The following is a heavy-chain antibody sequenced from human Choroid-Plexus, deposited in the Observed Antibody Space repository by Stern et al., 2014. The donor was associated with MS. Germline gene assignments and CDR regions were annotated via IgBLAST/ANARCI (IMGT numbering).Heavy chain of an antibody. J-gene: IGHJ4*02. CDR2: ISYVGTTK. CDR1: GFIFSSFG. D-gene: IGHD3-9*01. CDR3: ARDRHWLTYYFDY. Sequence: VQLVESGGGVVQPGRPLRLSCIGSGFIFSSFGMHWVRQAPGKGLGWVAFISYVGTTKDYAVSVKGRLTISRDNSNNTLWMQMSSLRPEDTAVYYCARDRHWLTYYFDYWGQGSLVTVSS. V-gene: IGHV3-30*03.